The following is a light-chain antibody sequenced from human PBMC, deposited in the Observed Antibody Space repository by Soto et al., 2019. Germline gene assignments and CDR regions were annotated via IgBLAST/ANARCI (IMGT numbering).Light chain of an antibody. CDR3: LSGHMRP. J-gene: IGKJ4*01. CDR2: AAS. V-gene: IGKV1-12*02. Sequence: DIQMTQSPSSVSASVGDRVTITCRASQGLSTYLAWYQQKPGKAPKLLIYAASNLQSGVPSRFSGSGSETDFTLTISSLQPVEFATYYCLSGHMRPFGGGTKVEIK. CDR1: QGLSTY.